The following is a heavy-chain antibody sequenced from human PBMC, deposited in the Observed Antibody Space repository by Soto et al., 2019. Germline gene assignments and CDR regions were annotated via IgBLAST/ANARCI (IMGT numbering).Heavy chain of an antibody. CDR3: AKDAPYYYDSSGYYGPFDY. V-gene: IGHV3-30*18. D-gene: IGHD3-22*01. J-gene: IGHJ4*02. CDR2: ISYDGSNK. Sequence: PGGSLRLSCAAAGFTFSSYGIHWVRPAPGKGLEWVALISYDGSNKYYADSVKGRFTISRDNSKNTLYLQMNSLRAEDTAMYYCAKDAPYYYDSSGYYGPFDYWGQGTLVTVSS. CDR1: GFTFSSYG.